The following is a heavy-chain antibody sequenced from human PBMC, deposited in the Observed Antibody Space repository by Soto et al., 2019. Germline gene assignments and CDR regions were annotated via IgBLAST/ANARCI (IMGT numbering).Heavy chain of an antibody. D-gene: IGHD3-3*01. CDR2: IIPIFGTA. CDR1: GGTFSSYA. Sequence: ASVKVSCKASGGTFSSYAISWVRQAPGQGLEWMGGIIPIFGTANYAQKFQGRVTITADESTSTAYMELSSLRPEDTAVYYCARVRDPKLRFLEWSSNDYYYGMDVWGQGTTVTVSS. CDR3: ARVRDPKLRFLEWSSNDYYYGMDV. V-gene: IGHV1-69*13. J-gene: IGHJ6*02.